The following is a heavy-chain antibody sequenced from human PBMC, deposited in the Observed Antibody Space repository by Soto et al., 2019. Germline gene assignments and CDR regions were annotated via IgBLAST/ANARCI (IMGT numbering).Heavy chain of an antibody. CDR1: GYTFTSYD. V-gene: IGHV1-8*01. Sequence: GASVKVSCKASGYTFTSYDINWVRQATGQGLEWMGWMNPNSGNTGYAQKFQGRVTMTRNTSISTAYMELSSLRSEDTAVYYCARTRDFWSQIDYYYYHYMDVWGKGTTVTVSS. J-gene: IGHJ6*03. D-gene: IGHD3-3*01. CDR2: MNPNSGNT. CDR3: ARTRDFWSQIDYYYYHYMDV.